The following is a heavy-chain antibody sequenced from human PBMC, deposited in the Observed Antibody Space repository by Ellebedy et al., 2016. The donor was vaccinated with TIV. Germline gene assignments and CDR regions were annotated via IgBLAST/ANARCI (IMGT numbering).Heavy chain of an antibody. D-gene: IGHD3-9*01. CDR1: GFTFSSYA. J-gene: IGHJ4*02. CDR3: AKGKGYYDILTGYLYYFDY. CDR2: ISGSGGST. Sequence: GESLTISXAASGFTFSSYAMSWVRQAPGKGLEWVSAISGSGGSTYYADSVKGRFTISRDNSKNTLYLQMNSLRAEDTAVYYCAKGKGYYDILTGYLYYFDYWGQGTLVTVSS. V-gene: IGHV3-23*01.